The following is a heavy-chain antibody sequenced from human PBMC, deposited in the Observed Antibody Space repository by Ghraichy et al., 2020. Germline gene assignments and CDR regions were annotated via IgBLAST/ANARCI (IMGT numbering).Heavy chain of an antibody. CDR1: GGSISTFY. Sequence: SQTLSLTCTVSGGSISTFYWSWIRQPPGKGLEWIGYIYHSGSTNYNPSLKTQVTISLDTSKNQFSLKLSSVTAADTAVYYCVRMNPLFDFWSGYYFDSWGQGTLVSVSS. D-gene: IGHD3-3*01. CDR2: IYHSGST. CDR3: VRMNPLFDFWSGYYFDS. V-gene: IGHV4-59*01. J-gene: IGHJ4*02.